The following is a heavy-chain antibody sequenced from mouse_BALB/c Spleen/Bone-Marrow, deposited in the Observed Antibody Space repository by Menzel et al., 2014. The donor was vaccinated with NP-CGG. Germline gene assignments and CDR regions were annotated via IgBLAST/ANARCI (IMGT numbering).Heavy chain of an antibody. CDR3: ARRDGSTYYYAMDY. V-gene: IGHV1-80*01. CDR2: IYPGDGDT. J-gene: IGHJ4*01. CDR1: GYAFSNYW. D-gene: IGHD1-1*01. Sequence: VNVVESGAELVRPGSSVKISCKASGYAFSNYWMNWVKRRPGQGLEWIGQIYPGDGDTNYNGKFKGKATLTADKSSSTAYMQLSSLTSEDSAVYLCARRDGSTYYYAMDYWGQGTSVTVSS.